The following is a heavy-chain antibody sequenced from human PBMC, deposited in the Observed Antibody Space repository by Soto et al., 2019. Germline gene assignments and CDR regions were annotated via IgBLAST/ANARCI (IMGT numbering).Heavy chain of an antibody. CDR3: AREAGGYSYGPYYYYYYGMDV. D-gene: IGHD5-18*01. J-gene: IGHJ6*02. Sequence: EVQLVESGGGLVKPGGSLRLSCAASGFTFSSYSMNWVRQAPGKGLEWVSSISSSSSYIYYADSVKGRFTISRDNAKNSLYLKVNSLRAEDTAVYYCAREAGGYSYGPYYYYYYGMDVWGQGTTVTVSS. V-gene: IGHV3-21*01. CDR1: GFTFSSYS. CDR2: ISSSSSYI.